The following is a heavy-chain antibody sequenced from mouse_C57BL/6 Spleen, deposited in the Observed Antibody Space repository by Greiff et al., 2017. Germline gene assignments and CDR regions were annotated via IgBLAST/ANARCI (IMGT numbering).Heavy chain of an antibody. Sequence: QVQLKESGPELVKPGASVKISCKASGYTFTDYYINWVKQRPGQGLEWIGWIFPGSGSTYYNEKFKGKATLTVDKSSSTAYMLLSSLTSEDSAVYFCARSYDYDGNYYAMDYWDQGTSVTVSS. D-gene: IGHD2-4*01. J-gene: IGHJ4*01. CDR3: ARSYDYDGNYYAMDY. V-gene: IGHV1-75*01. CDR1: GYTFTDYY. CDR2: IFPGSGST.